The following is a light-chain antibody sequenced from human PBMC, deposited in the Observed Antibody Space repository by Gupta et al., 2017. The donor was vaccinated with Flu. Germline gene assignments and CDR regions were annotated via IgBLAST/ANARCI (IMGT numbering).Light chain of an antibody. CDR2: WAS. CDR3: HQDCGSPFT. Sequence: LGLSSSENCNSSWRVRYSVDNQKALDWYQQKQGQPPQMLIYWASTSGIGVPDRFSGSGSGTDFTLSISGLEAEDVAVYYCHQDCGSPFTFGQGTKLEI. CDR1: WRVRYSVDNQKA. V-gene: IGKV4-1*01. J-gene: IGKJ1*01.